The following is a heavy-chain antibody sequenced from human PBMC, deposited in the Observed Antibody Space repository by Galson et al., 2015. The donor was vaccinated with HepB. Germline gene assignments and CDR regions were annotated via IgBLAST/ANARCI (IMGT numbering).Heavy chain of an antibody. D-gene: IGHD7-27*01. CDR1: GFTFSSYG. Sequence: SLRLSCAASGFTFSSYGMHWVRQAPGKGLEWVAVISYDGSNKYYADSVKGRFTISRDNSKNTLYLQMNSLRAEDTAVYYCARHWKTGGHYWGQGTLVTVSS. J-gene: IGHJ4*02. CDR3: ARHWKTGGHY. CDR2: ISYDGSNK. V-gene: IGHV3-30*03.